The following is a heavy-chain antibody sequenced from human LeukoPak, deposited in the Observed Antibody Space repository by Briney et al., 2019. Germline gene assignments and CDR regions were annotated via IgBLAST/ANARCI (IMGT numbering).Heavy chain of an antibody. D-gene: IGHD1-26*01. CDR1: GASISSYY. Sequence: SETLSLTCTVSGASISSYYWSWIRQPAGKGLEWIGRIYTSGRTSYNPSLESRVTISGDTSKNQFSLTLSSVTAADTAVYYCARYREVGATVDYWGQGTLVTVSS. CDR2: IYTSGRT. V-gene: IGHV4-4*07. CDR3: ARYREVGATVDY. J-gene: IGHJ4*02.